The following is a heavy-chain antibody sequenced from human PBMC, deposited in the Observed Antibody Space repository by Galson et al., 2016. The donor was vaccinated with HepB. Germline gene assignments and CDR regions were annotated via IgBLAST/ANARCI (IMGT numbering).Heavy chain of an antibody. V-gene: IGHV1-2*02. D-gene: IGHD3-10*01. CDR2: LSANSGAT. CDR3: ARVFTMVRGVTNTFYYYGMDV. J-gene: IGHJ6*02. CDR1: GDTFTGYY. Sequence: SVKVSCKASGDTFTGYYIHWVRQAPGQGLEWMAWLSANSGATNYAQKFQGRVTMTRDTSISTAYMELSGLKSDDTAVYYCARVFTMVRGVTNTFYYYGMDVWGQGTTVTVSS.